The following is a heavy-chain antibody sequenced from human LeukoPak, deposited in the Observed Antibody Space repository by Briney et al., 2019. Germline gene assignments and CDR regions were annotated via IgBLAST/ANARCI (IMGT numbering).Heavy chain of an antibody. J-gene: IGHJ3*02. CDR2: INWNGGST. Sequence: GGSLRLSCAASGFTFDDYGMSWVRQGPGKGLEWVSGINWNGGSTGYADSVKGRFTISRDNAKNSLYLQMNSLRAEDTALYYCAIEILYYYDSSGRGAFDIWGQGTMVTVSS. CDR3: AIEILYYYDSSGRGAFDI. CDR1: GFTFDDYG. D-gene: IGHD3-22*01. V-gene: IGHV3-20*04.